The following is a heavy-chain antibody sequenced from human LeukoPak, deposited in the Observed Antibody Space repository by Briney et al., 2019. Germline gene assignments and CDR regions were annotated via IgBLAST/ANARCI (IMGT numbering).Heavy chain of an antibody. Sequence: KPSETLSLTCTVSGGSISSSSYYWGWIRQPPGKGLEWIGSIYYSGSTYYNPSLKSRVTISVDTSKNQFSLKLSSVTAADTAVYYCARESQYDYERGYWGQGTLVTVSS. J-gene: IGHJ4*02. D-gene: IGHD3-16*01. CDR3: ARESQYDYERGY. CDR1: GGSISSSSYY. CDR2: IYYSGST. V-gene: IGHV4-39*07.